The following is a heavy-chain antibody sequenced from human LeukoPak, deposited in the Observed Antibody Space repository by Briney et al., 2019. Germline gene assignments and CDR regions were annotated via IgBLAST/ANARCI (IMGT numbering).Heavy chain of an antibody. J-gene: IGHJ5*02. CDR1: GGSTSTYY. CDR2: IYYSGTT. Sequence: SETLSLTCTVSGGSTSTYYWSWIRQPPGEGLEWIGSIYYSGTTHSNPSLKSRATISVDTSKNHLSLKVNSVTAADTAVYYCARARASVGDEGFDPWGQGTLVTVSS. CDR3: ARARASVGDEGFDP. V-gene: IGHV4-59*01. D-gene: IGHD2-15*01.